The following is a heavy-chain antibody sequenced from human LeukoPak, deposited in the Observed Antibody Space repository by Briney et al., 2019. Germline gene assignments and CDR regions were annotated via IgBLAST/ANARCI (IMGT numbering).Heavy chain of an antibody. CDR3: AKVTVVLRYFGWLYNPFDY. CDR1: GFTFSSYA. CDR2: ISGSGGST. J-gene: IGHJ4*02. Sequence: GGSLRLSCAASGFTFSSYAMSWVRQAPGKGLEWVSAISGSGGSTYYADSVKGRFTISRDNSKNTLYLQMNSLRAEDTAVYYCAKVTVVLRYFGWLYNPFDYWGQGTLVTVSS. V-gene: IGHV3-23*01. D-gene: IGHD3-9*01.